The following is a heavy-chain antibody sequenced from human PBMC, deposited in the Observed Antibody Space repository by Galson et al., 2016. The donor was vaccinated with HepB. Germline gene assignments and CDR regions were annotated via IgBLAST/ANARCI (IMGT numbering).Heavy chain of an antibody. D-gene: IGHD1-26*01. CDR3: ANLLVGATTKSFDI. Sequence: SETLSLTCTVSGGSISNRSYFWAWIRQPPGKGLEWIATIYYSGKTYYNPSPKSRVTISVDTSRNQFSLILASVTAADTAVYHRANLLVGATTKSFDIWGRGTMVTVSS. V-gene: IGHV4-39*01. J-gene: IGHJ3*02. CDR1: GGSISNRSYF. CDR2: IYYSGKT.